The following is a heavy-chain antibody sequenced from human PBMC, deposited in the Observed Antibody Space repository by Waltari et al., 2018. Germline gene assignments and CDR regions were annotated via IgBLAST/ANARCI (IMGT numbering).Heavy chain of an antibody. CDR1: GFPFSSYD. CDR2: IRNDGSNE. D-gene: IGHD2-21*02. Sequence: QVELLESGGGVVQPGGSLRLSCAASGFPFSSYDMHWVRQAPGKGLEWVAFIRNDGSNENYVDSVRGRFAISRDNSKNTVYLQMSSLRGDDTAVYFCAKGIGFVVVAAPSWGQGTLVTVSS. CDR3: AKGIGFVVVAAPS. V-gene: IGHV3-30*02. J-gene: IGHJ4*02.